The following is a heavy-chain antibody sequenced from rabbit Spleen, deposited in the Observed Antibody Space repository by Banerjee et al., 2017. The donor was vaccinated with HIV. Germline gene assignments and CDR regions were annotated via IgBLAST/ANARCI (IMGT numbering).Heavy chain of an antibody. V-gene: IGHV1S40*01. CDR3: ARGSAAMNMVITGFYLNL. D-gene: IGHD2-1*01. Sequence: QSLVESGGDLVKPGASLTLTCTASGFSFSSNDYMCWVRQAPGKGLEWISCITGSSSDFTYSATWAKGRFTCSKTSSTTVTLQMASLTVANTATYFCARGSAAMNMVITGFYLNLWGPGTLVTVS. J-gene: IGHJ4*01. CDR2: ITGSSSDFT. CDR1: GFSFSSNDY.